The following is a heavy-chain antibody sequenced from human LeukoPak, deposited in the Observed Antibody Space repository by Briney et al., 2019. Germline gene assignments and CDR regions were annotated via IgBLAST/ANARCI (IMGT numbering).Heavy chain of an antibody. CDR1: GDSISSNSYY. J-gene: IGHJ4*02. D-gene: IGHD3-10*01. CDR3: ARDFMVRGVFDY. CDR2: IYYSGST. V-gene: IGHV4-39*07. Sequence: SETLSLTCTVSGDSISSNSYYWGWIRQPPGKGLEWIGSIYYSGSTYYNPSLKSRVTISVDTSKNQFSLKLSSVTAADTAVYYCARDFMVRGVFDYWGQGTLVTVSS.